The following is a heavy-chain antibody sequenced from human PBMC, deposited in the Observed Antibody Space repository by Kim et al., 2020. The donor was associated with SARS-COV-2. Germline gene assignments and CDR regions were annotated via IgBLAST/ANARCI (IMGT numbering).Heavy chain of an antibody. CDR1: GIALSASW. J-gene: IGHJ4*02. D-gene: IGHD5-12*01. V-gene: IGHV3-7*01. Sequence: GGSLRLSCTASGIALSASWMNWVRQAPGKGLVWVAYISSDTRDKYHADSVKGRFTFSRDDAKNSLNLQMNSLRVEDTAVYYCVRDRGWLQFDLWGQGAL. CDR2: ISSDTRDK. CDR3: VRDRGWLQFDL.